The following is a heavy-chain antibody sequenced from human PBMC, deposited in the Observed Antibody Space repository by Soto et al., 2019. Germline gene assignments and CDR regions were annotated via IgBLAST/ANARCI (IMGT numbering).Heavy chain of an antibody. CDR3: ARGLENDFWSGYLNYYYYYGMDV. V-gene: IGHV1-18*04. Sequence: ASVKVSFKASGYTFTSYGISWVRQAPGQGPEWMGWISAYNGNTNYAQKLQGRVTMTTDTSTSTAYMELRSLRSDDTAVYYCARGLENDFWSGYLNYYYYYGMDVWGQGTTVTVSS. CDR1: GYTFTSYG. J-gene: IGHJ6*02. D-gene: IGHD3-3*01. CDR2: ISAYNGNT.